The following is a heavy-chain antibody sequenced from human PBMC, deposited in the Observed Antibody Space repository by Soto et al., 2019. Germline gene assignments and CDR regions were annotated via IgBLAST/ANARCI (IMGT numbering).Heavy chain of an antibody. V-gene: IGHV4-59*01. CDR3: ARRYAGNLDY. D-gene: IGHD2-8*01. CDR2: IYYSGST. CDR1: GGYISSYY. J-gene: IGHJ4*02. Sequence: PSETLSLTCTVSGGYISSYYWSRIRQPPGKGLEWIGYIYYSGSTNYNPSLKSRVTISVDTSKNQFSLKLSSVTAADTAVYYCARRYAGNLDYWGQGSLVTVSS.